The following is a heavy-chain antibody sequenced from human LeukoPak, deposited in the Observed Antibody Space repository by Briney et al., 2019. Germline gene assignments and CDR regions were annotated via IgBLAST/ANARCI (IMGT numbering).Heavy chain of an antibody. J-gene: IGHJ4*02. CDR3: ARGINRVDY. D-gene: IGHD1-14*01. CDR1: GFTFDDYG. CDR2: INWNGGST. Sequence: TGGSLRLSCAASGFTFDDYGMTWVRQAPGKGLEWVSGINWNGGSTGYADSVKGRFTISRDNAKNSLSLQMNSLRAEDTALCYCARGINRVDYWGQGILVTVSS. V-gene: IGHV3-20*04.